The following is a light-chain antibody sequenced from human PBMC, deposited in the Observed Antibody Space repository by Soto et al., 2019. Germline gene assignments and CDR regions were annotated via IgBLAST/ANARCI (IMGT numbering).Light chain of an antibody. CDR3: SAFTTSSTLV. CDR2: EVS. Sequence: QSALTQPASVSGSPGQSITISCTGTSSDVGAYNFVSWYQQHPGKAPKLIIYEVSNRPSGVAIRFSGSKSGNTASLIISGHQSEDEADYYCSAFTTSSTLVFGGGTKLTVL. CDR1: SSDVGAYNF. V-gene: IGLV2-14*01. J-gene: IGLJ3*02.